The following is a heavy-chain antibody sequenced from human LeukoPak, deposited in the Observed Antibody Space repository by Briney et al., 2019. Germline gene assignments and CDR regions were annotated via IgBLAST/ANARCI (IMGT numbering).Heavy chain of an antibody. J-gene: IGHJ3*02. Sequence: GGSLRLSCAASGFTFSDYAVHWVRQAPGKGLEWLAVISIDERIQYYADSVKGRFTISRDNSKSTLFLQMNSLRTEDAAMYYCTRAVQPDAFDIWGYGTVVTVSS. CDR3: TRAVQPDAFDI. D-gene: IGHD1-1*01. CDR2: ISIDERIQ. V-gene: IGHV3-30*04. CDR1: GFTFSDYA.